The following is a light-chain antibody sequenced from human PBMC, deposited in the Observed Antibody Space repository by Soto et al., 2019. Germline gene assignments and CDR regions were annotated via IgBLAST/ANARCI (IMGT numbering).Light chain of an antibody. V-gene: IGKV3-11*01. CDR3: QQRSNWPPYN. J-gene: IGKJ2*01. Sequence: EIVLTQSPATLSLSPGERATLSCRASQSVSSYLAWYQKKPGQAPRLLIYDASNRATGIPARFSGSGSGTDFTLTISSLEPEDFAVYDCQQRSNWPPYNFGQGTKLEIK. CDR1: QSVSSY. CDR2: DAS.